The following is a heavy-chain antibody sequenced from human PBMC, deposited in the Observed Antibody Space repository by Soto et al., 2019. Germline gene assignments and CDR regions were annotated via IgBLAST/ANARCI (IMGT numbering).Heavy chain of an antibody. CDR2: ISVSGGST. Sequence: XGSLRLSCAASGFTFSSYSMSWVRQAPGKGLEWVSAISVSGGSTYYADSVKGRFTISRDNSKNTLYLQMNSLRAEDTAVYYCAKALGGYIYFDDWGQGTLVTVSS. CDR1: GFTFSSYS. D-gene: IGHD5-12*01. CDR3: AKALGGYIYFDD. V-gene: IGHV3-23*01. J-gene: IGHJ4*02.